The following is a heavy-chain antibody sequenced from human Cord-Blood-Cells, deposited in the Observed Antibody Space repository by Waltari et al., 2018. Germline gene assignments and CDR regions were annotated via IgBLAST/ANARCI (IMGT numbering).Heavy chain of an antibody. Sequence: YDMHWVRQATGKGLEWVSAIGTAGDTYYPGSVKGRFTISRENAKNSLYLQMNSLRAGDTAVYYCARGSSNDYWGQGTLVTVSS. CDR1: YD. CDR2: IGTAGDT. J-gene: IGHJ4*02. D-gene: IGHD6-19*01. V-gene: IGHV3-13*01. CDR3: ARGSSNDY.